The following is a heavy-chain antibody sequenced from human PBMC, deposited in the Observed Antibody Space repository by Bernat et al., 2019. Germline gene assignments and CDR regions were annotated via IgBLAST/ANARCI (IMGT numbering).Heavy chain of an antibody. V-gene: IGHV3-23*04. CDR3: AKDLTLLSKGVNWFDP. CDR2: ISGSGGST. J-gene: IGHJ5*02. Sequence: EVQLVESGGGLVQPRGSLRLSCAASGFTFSSYAMNWVRQAPGKGLEWVSAISGSGGSTYYADSVKGRFTISRDNSKNTLYLQMNSLRAEDTAVYYCAKDLTLLSKGVNWFDPWGQGTLVTVSS. CDR1: GFTFSSYA. D-gene: IGHD3-10*01.